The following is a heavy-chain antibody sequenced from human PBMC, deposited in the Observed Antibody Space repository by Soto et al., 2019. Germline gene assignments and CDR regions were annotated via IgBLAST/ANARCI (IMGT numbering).Heavy chain of an antibody. CDR1: GYTFSTYG. J-gene: IGHJ3*01. CDR2: INPIKGDT. D-gene: IGHD2-2*02. CDR3: ARVKVPAAILGAFDL. V-gene: IGHV1-18*01. Sequence: ASVKVSCKASGYTFSTYGITWVRQAPGQGLDWMGWINPIKGDTNSAAIFQDRVTMTTDTSTRTAYMELRSLKSDDTAVYYCARVKVPAAILGAFDLWGQGTPVTVSS.